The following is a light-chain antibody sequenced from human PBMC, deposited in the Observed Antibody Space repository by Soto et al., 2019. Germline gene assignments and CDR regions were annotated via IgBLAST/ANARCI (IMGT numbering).Light chain of an antibody. CDR2: DVK. J-gene: IGLJ1*01. Sequence: QSALTQPRSVSGSPGQSVTISCTGTSSDVGGYNYVSWYQQYPGQAPKVMIYDVKTRPSGVPDRFSGSKSGNTASLTISGIQAEDAAEYYCCSYAGSYTFVFGTGTQLTVL. CDR1: SSDVGGYNY. V-gene: IGLV2-11*01. CDR3: CSYAGSYTFV.